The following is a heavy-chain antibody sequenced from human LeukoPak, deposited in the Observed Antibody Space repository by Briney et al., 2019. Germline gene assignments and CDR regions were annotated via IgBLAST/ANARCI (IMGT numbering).Heavy chain of an antibody. CDR2: IYHSGIT. J-gene: IGHJ3*01. Sequence: PSETLSLTCTVSGYSISSGYYWGCIRQPPGKGLEWIGTIYHSGITYYNPSLKSRVTISVDTSKNQFSLKLSSVTAADTAVYYCARGGTYYYDSSGSDWGQGTMVTVSS. CDR3: ARGGTYYYDSSGSD. D-gene: IGHD3-22*01. V-gene: IGHV4-38-2*02. CDR1: GYSISSGYY.